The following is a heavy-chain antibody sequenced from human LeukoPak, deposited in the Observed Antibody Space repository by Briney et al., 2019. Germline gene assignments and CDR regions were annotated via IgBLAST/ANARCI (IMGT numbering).Heavy chain of an antibody. Sequence: PGGSLRLSCAASGFTFSSYWMSWVRQAPGKGLEWVANIKQDGSEKYYVDSVKGRFTISRDNAKNSLYLQMNSLRAEDTAVYYCARDQAGEPTESGPGGFDYWGQGTLVTVSS. CDR3: ARDQAGEPTESGPGGFDY. CDR1: GFTFSSYW. CDR2: IKQDGSEK. D-gene: IGHD3-10*01. V-gene: IGHV3-7*01. J-gene: IGHJ4*02.